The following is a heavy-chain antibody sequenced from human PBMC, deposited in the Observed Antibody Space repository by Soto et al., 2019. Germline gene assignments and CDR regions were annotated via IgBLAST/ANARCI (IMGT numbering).Heavy chain of an antibody. CDR1: GFTFRSYA. V-gene: IGHV3-30*04. J-gene: IGHJ4*02. D-gene: IGHD5-12*01. CDR3: ARGGSDDETVMGVFDY. Sequence: QVQLVESGGGVVQPGRSLRLSCVTSGFTFRSYAVHWVRQAPGKGLEWVAVISYDGRNTYYADSVKGRFTISRDNSKNPLSLHMDSLRTEDTAVYYCARGGSDDETVMGVFDYWGQGTLVTVSS. CDR2: ISYDGRNT.